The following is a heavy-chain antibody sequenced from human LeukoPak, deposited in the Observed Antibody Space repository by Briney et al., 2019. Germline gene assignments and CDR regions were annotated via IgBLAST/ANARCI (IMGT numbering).Heavy chain of an antibody. D-gene: IGHD2-15*01. CDR1: GGSISSYY. V-gene: IGHV4-4*09. CDR2: IYTCGST. Sequence: SETLSLTCTVSGGSISSYYRSWIRQPPGKGLEWIGYIYTCGSTNYNPSLKSRVTISVDTSKNQFSLKLSSVTAADTAVYYCARLVGGNWFDPWGQGTLVTVSS. J-gene: IGHJ5*02. CDR3: ARLVGGNWFDP.